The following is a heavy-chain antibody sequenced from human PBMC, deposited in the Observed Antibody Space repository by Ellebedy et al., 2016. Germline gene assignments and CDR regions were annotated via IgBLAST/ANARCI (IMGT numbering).Heavy chain of an antibody. D-gene: IGHD5-12*01. J-gene: IGHJ4*02. CDR3: ASLNLEATRAGKTDY. Sequence: SETLSLXXAVSGGSISSSNWWSWVRQPPGKGLEWIGEIYHSGSTNYNPSLKSRVTISVDTSKNQFSLKLSSVTAADTAVYYCASLNLEATRAGKTDYWGQGTLVTVSS. V-gene: IGHV4-4*02. CDR2: IYHSGST. CDR1: GGSISSSNW.